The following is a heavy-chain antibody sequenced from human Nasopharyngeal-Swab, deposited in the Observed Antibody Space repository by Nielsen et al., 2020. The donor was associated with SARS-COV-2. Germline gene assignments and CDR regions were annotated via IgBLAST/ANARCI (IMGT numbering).Heavy chain of an antibody. CDR1: GFTFSSYG. J-gene: IGHJ6*02. D-gene: IGHD3-9*01. CDR2: ISSSSSYI. Sequence: GESLKISCAASGFTFSSYGMNWVRQAPGKGLEWVSSISSSSSYIYYADSVKGRFTISRDNAKNSLYLQMNSLRAEDTAVYYCARGCVLTGPTCNYYGMDVWGQGTTVTVSS. V-gene: IGHV3-21*01. CDR3: ARGCVLTGPTCNYYGMDV.